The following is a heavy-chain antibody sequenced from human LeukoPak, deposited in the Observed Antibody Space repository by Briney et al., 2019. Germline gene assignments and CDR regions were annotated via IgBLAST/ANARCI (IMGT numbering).Heavy chain of an antibody. D-gene: IGHD2-2*01. J-gene: IGHJ5*02. Sequence: SVKVSCKASGGTFSSYAISWVRQAPGQGLEWMGGIIPIFGIANYAQKFQGRVTITADESTSTAYMEQSSLRSEDTAVYYCARLRNIVVVPAAINTPNWFDPWGQGTLVTVSS. V-gene: IGHV1-69*13. CDR1: GGTFSSYA. CDR3: ARLRNIVVVPAAINTPNWFDP. CDR2: IIPIFGIA.